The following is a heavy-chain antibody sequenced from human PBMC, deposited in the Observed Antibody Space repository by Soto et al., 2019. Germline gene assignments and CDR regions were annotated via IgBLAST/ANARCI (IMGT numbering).Heavy chain of an antibody. V-gene: IGHV3-23*01. J-gene: IGHJ4*02. Sequence: ESGGGLVQPGVSLRLSCAASGFTFSSSAMSWVRQAPGKGLEWVSSISGSGGSTYYADSVKGRFTISRDNSKNTLYLQMNSLRAEDTAVYYCADIFNWRFFDYWGQGTLVTVSS. D-gene: IGHD3-3*01. CDR1: GFTFSSSA. CDR2: ISGSGGST. CDR3: ADIFNWRFFDY.